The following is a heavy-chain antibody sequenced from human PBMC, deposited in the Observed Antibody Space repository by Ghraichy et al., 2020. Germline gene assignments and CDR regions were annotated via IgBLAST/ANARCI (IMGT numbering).Heavy chain of an antibody. CDR1: GFTFSDYY. Sequence: GGSLRLSCAASGFTFSDYYMSWIRQAPGEGLEWVSYISSSGSSIYYADSVKGRFTISRDNAKNSLYLQMNSLRAEDTAVYYCARAGLTGTPFLGYWGQGTLVTVSS. CDR2: ISSSGSSI. D-gene: IGHD1-20*01. CDR3: ARAGLTGTPFLGY. J-gene: IGHJ4*02. V-gene: IGHV3-11*04.